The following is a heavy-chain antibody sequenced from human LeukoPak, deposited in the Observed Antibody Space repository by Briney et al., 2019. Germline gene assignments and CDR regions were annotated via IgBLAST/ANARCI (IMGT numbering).Heavy chain of an antibody. CDR1: GFTFSNAW. V-gene: IGHV3-15*01. CDR2: IKSKTDGGTT. D-gene: IGHD3-10*01. Sequence: GGSLRLSCAASGFTFSNAWMSWVRQAPGKGLEWLGRIKSKTDGGTTDYAAPVKGRFTISRDDSKNTLYLQMNSLKTEDTAVYYCTTGPPRYYYASGSRASVHPLIDYWGQGTLVTVSS. J-gene: IGHJ4*02. CDR3: TTGPPRYYYASGSRASVHPLIDY.